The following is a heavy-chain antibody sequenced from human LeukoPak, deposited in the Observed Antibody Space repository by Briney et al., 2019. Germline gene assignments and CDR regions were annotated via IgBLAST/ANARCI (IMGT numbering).Heavy chain of an antibody. CDR3: AKDPHQRIAVAGYFDY. V-gene: IGHV3-33*03. D-gene: IGHD6-19*01. CDR1: GFTFSSYG. CDR2: IWYDGSNK. Sequence: GGSLRLSCAASGFTFSSYGMHWVRQAPGKGLEWVAVIWYDGSNKNYADSVKGRFTTSRDKSKNTLYLQMNSLRVEDTAVYYCAKDPHQRIAVAGYFDYWGQGTLVTVSS. J-gene: IGHJ4*02.